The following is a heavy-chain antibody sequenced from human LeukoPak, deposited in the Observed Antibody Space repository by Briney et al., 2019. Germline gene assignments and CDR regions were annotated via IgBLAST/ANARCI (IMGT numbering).Heavy chain of an antibody. J-gene: IGHJ5*02. V-gene: IGHV4-59*01. Sequence: SETLSLTCTVSGGSISSYYWSWIRQPPGKGLEWIGYIYYSGSTNYNPSLKSRVTISVDTSKNQFSLKLSSVTAADTAVYYCARELPYYDILTGYYNNWFDPWGQRTLVTVSS. CDR1: GGSISSYY. CDR3: ARELPYYDILTGYYNNWFDP. D-gene: IGHD3-9*01. CDR2: IYYSGST.